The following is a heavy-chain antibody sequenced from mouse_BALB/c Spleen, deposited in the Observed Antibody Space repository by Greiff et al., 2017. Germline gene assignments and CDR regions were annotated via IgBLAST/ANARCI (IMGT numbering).Heavy chain of an antibody. CDR1: GYTFTSYW. V-gene: IGHV1-7*01. CDR3: ARLAYYRFFDY. J-gene: IGHJ2*01. D-gene: IGHD2-14*01. Sequence: VHLVESGAELAKPGASVKMSCKASGYTFTSYWMHWVKQRPGQGLEWIGYINPSTGYTEYNQKFKDKATLTADKSSSTAYMQLSSLTSEDSAVYYCARLAYYRFFDYWGQGTTLTVSS. CDR2: INPSTGYT.